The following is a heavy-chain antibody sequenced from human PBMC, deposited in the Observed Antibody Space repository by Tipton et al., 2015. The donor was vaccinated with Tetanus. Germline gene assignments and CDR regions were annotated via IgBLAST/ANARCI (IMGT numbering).Heavy chain of an antibody. CDR1: GYTFTGYY. D-gene: IGHD3-22*01. V-gene: IGHV1-2*02. J-gene: IGHJ6*02. CDR3: ARDRGDYIYYGMDV. CDR2: IDPNSGDT. Sequence: QMQLVQSGAELKKPGASVKVSCTASGYTFTGYYMYWVRQAPGQELEWVGWIDPNSGDTIYAQNFQGRVTMTRDTSISTVYMELSRLRSDDTAVYYCARDRGDYIYYGMDVWGPGTTVTVSS.